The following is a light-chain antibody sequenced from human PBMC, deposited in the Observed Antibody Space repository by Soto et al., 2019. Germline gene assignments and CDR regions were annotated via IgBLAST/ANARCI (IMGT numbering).Light chain of an antibody. J-gene: IGKJ5*01. CDR2: GVF. Sequence: IEVTQAPSSLSASVGDRVTITCRTSQDIRNDLGWYQQKPGKAPKLVIYGVFNLQSGVPSRFSGSGFGTDFTLTISSLQPEDFAVYYCQQRSNWLTFGQGTRLEIK. CDR1: QDIRND. V-gene: IGKV1-6*01. CDR3: QQRSNWLT.